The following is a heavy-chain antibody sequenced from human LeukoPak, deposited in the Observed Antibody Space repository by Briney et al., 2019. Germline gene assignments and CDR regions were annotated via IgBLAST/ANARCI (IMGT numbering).Heavy chain of an antibody. J-gene: IGHJ4*02. V-gene: IGHV3-30*02. CDR1: GFTFSSYG. CDR3: AKDFLRITMIVVVIPTFFDY. D-gene: IGHD3-22*01. Sequence: GGSLRLSCAASGFTFSSYGMHWVRQAPGKGLEWVAFIRYDGSNKYYADSVKGRFTISRDNSKDTLYLQMNSLRAEDTAVYYCAKDFLRITMIVVVIPTFFDYWGQGTLVTVSS. CDR2: IRYDGSNK.